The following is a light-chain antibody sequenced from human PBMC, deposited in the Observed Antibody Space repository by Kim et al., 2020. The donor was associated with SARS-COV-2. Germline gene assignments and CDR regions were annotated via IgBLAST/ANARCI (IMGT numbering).Light chain of an antibody. J-gene: IGKJ5*01. V-gene: IGKV3-11*01. CDR1: QSVSSY. CDR2: DAS. CDR3: QQRSN. Sequence: AILSLSPGERAPLSCRASQSVSSYLDWYQQKPGQAPRLLIYDASNRATGIPARFSGSGSGTDFTLTISSLEPEDFAVYYCQQRSNFGQGTRLEIK.